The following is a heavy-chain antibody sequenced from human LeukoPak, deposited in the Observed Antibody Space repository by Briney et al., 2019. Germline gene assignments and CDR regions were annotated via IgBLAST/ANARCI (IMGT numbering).Heavy chain of an antibody. Sequence: PGGSLRLSCAASGFTFSSYWMHWVRQAPGKGLVWVSRINPDGSSTNYADSVKGRFTISRDNAKNTLYLQMNSLRAEDTAVYYCARDSGSYYFDYWGQGILVTVSS. J-gene: IGHJ4*02. D-gene: IGHD1-26*01. CDR2: INPDGSST. V-gene: IGHV3-74*01. CDR3: ARDSGSYYFDY. CDR1: GFTFSSYW.